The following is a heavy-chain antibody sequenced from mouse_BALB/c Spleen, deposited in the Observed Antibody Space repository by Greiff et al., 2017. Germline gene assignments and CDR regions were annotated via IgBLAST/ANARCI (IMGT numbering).Heavy chain of an antibody. V-gene: IGHV1S22*01. D-gene: IGHD1-1*02. CDR3: TRDYGDN. Sequence: LQQPGSELVRPGASVKLSCKASGYTFTSYWMHWVKQRPGQGLEWIGNIYPGSGSTNYDEKFKSKATLTVDTSSSTAYMQLSSLTSEDSAVYYCTRDYGDNWGQGATLTDSS. CDR1: GYTFTSYW. CDR2: IYPGSGST. J-gene: IGHJ2*01.